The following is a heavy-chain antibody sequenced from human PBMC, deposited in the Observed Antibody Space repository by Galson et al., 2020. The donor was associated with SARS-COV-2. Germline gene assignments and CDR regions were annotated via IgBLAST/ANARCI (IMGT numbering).Heavy chain of an antibody. D-gene: IGHD6-19*01. CDR2: MNPNSGNT. Sequence: ASVKVSCKASGYTFTSYDINWVRQATGQGLEWMGWMNPNSGNTGYAQKFQGRVTMTRNTSISTAYMELSSLRSEDTAVYYCATYSSGWYWVPYYYYYGMDVWGQGTTVTVSS. V-gene: IGHV1-8*01. CDR1: GYTFTSYD. J-gene: IGHJ6*02. CDR3: ATYSSGWYWVPYYYYYGMDV.